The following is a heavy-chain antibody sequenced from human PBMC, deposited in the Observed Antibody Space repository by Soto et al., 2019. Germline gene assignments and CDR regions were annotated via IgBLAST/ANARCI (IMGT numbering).Heavy chain of an antibody. CDR2: ISAYNGNT. V-gene: IGHV1-18*04. CDR3: ARDPGDIVVVPAAIPIPNYYYYYGMDV. D-gene: IGHD2-2*02. J-gene: IGHJ6*02. Sequence: ASLKVSCKASGYTFTSYGISWVRQAPGQGLEWMGWISAYNGNTNYAQKLQGRVTMTTDTSTSTAYMELRSLRSDDTAVYYCARDPGDIVVVPAAIPIPNYYYYYGMDVWGQGTTVTVSS. CDR1: GYTFTSYG.